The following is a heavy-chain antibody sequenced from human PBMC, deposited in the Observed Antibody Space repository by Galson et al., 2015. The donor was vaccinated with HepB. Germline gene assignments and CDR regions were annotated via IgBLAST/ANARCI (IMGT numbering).Heavy chain of an antibody. CDR3: ARGPDYGDYSGRWVDY. Sequence: SVKVSCKASGYIFTNYGFSWVRQAPGQGLEWMGWISAYNGNTNYAQKFQGRVTMTTDTSTRTAYMELRSLKSDDTAVYYCARGPDYGDYSGRWVDYWGHGTLVTVSS. V-gene: IGHV1-18*04. D-gene: IGHD4-17*01. J-gene: IGHJ4*01. CDR2: ISAYNGNT. CDR1: GYIFTNYG.